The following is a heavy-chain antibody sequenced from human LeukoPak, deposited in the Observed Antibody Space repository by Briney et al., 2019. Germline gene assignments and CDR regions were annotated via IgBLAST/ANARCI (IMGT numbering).Heavy chain of an antibody. V-gene: IGHV4-34*01. J-gene: IGHJ6*03. D-gene: IGHD2-2*01. CDR1: GGSISTYY. CDR2: INHSGST. Sequence: SETLSLTCTVSGGSISTYYWSWIRQPPGKGLEWIGEINHSGSTNYNPSLKSRVTISVDTSKNQFSLKLSSVTAADTAVYYCARGRSVVVPAASASRYYYMDVWGKGTTVTVSS. CDR3: ARGRSVVVPAASASRYYYMDV.